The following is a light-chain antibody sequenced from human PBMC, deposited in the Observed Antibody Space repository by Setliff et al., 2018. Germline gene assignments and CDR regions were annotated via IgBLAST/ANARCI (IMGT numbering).Light chain of an antibody. Sequence: DIVMTQSPDSLAVSLGERATINCKSSQSVLSTFNTKSYVAWYQQKPGQPPRLLIYWASTRESGVPDRFAGSGSGTDFTLTINNVQAEDVAVYYCQQYYSNPRTFGQGTKVDIK. CDR1: QSVLSTFNTKSY. V-gene: IGKV4-1*01. CDR3: QQYYSNPRT. J-gene: IGKJ1*01. CDR2: WAS.